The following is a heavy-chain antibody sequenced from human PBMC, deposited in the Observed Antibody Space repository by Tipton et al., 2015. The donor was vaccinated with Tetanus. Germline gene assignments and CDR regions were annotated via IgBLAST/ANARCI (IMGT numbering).Heavy chain of an antibody. D-gene: IGHD3-10*01. CDR3: ARDKPRITMVRGVSYDAFDI. J-gene: IGHJ3*02. CDR2: ISAYNGNT. CDR1: GYTFTSYG. Sequence: QSGAEVKKPGASVKVSCKASGYTFTSYGISWVRQAPGQGLEWMGWISAYNGNTNYAQKLQGRVTMTTDTSTSTAYMELRSLRSDDAAVYYCARDKPRITMVRGVSYDAFDIWGQGIMVTVSS. V-gene: IGHV1-18*01.